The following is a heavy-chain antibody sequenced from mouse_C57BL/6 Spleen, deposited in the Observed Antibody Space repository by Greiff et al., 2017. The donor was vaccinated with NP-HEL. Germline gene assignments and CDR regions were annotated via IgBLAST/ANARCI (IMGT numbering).Heavy chain of an antibody. CDR1: GFNIKDYY. CDR3: ARDYGSRLGWYFDV. J-gene: IGHJ1*03. D-gene: IGHD1-1*01. V-gene: IGHV14-2*01. Sequence: VQLQQSGAELVKPGASVKLSCTASGFNIKDYYMHWVKQRTEQGLEWIGRIDPEDGETTYAPKFQGKATITADTSSNTAYLQLSSLTSEDTAVYYCARDYGSRLGWYFDVWGTGTTVTVSS. CDR2: IDPEDGET.